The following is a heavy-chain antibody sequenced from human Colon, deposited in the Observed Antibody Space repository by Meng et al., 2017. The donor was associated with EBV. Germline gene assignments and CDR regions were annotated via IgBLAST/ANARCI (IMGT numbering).Heavy chain of an antibody. Sequence: LRLTALGVVRGNPGGPVSPPWNLADHFSSRSSYHWDWIRHPPGKGLEWIGVIDYSGSTFYNPSLKSRVTVSADTSKNQFSLKLSSVTAADTAIYYCGRLVKVVAAGESDYWGQGLLVTVSS. V-gene: IGHV4-39*01. CDR1: DHFSSRSSYH. J-gene: IGHJ4*02. CDR3: GRLVKVVAAGESDY. D-gene: IGHD6-13*01. CDR2: IDYSGST.